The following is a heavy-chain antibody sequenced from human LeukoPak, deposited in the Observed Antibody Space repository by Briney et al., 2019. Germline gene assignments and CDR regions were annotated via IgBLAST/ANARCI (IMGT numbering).Heavy chain of an antibody. J-gene: IGHJ4*02. CDR1: RFTLSRYA. CDR3: ARGVDSAIDW. Sequence: GGSLRLSSAVSRFTLSRYAMNWVRQAPGKGLEWVANINGDGRDKYYVGSVRGRFTISRDNADNALYLQMNSLRGDDTALYYCARGVDSAIDWWGQGTLVTVSS. CDR2: INGDGRDK. D-gene: IGHD3-9*01. V-gene: IGHV3-7*01.